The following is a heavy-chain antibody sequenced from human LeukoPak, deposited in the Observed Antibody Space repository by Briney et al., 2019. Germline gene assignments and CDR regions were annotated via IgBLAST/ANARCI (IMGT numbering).Heavy chain of an antibody. CDR3: ARANLAVAGYYFDY. CDR1: GGSISSCY. V-gene: IGHV4-4*07. J-gene: IGHJ4*02. Sequence: SETLSLTCTVSGGSISSCYWSWIRQPAGKGLEWIGRIYTSGSTNYNPSLKSRVTMSVDTSKNQFSLKLSSVTAADTAVYYCARANLAVAGYYFDYWGQGTLVTVSS. D-gene: IGHD6-19*01. CDR2: IYTSGST.